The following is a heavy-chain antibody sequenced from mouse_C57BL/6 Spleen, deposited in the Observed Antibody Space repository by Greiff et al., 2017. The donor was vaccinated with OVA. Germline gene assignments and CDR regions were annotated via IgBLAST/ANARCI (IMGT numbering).Heavy chain of an antibody. Sequence: VQLQESGAELVRPGASVTLSCKASGYTFTDYEMHWVKQTPVHGLEWIGAIDPETGGTAYNQKFKGKAILTADKSSSTAYMELRSLTSEDSAVYYCTRERLDYWGQGTTLTVSA. CDR3: TRERLDY. J-gene: IGHJ2*01. CDR1: GYTFTDYE. V-gene: IGHV1-15*01. D-gene: IGHD2-12*01. CDR2: IDPETGGT.